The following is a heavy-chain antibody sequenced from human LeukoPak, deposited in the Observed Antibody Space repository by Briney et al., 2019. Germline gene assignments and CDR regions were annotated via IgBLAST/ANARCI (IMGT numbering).Heavy chain of an antibody. J-gene: IGHJ4*02. CDR2: ISGSGGTT. CDR3: AKVLTRGWYPLDY. V-gene: IGHV3-23*01. D-gene: IGHD6-19*01. Sequence: PGGSLRLSCAASGFTFRNYAMSWVRQAPGKGLEWVSAISGSGGTTYYADSVKGRFTISRDNAKNTLYLQMNSLRAEDTATLYCAKVLTRGWYPLDYWGQGTLVTVSS. CDR1: GFTFRNYA.